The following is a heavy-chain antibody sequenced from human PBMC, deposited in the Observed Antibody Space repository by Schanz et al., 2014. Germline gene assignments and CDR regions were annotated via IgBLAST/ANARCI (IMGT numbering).Heavy chain of an antibody. CDR1: GFTFSSYA. CDR2: VPFDGSQK. V-gene: IGHV3-30*04. D-gene: IGHD2-2*01. J-gene: IGHJ4*02. Sequence: QVQLVESGGGVVQPGRSLRLSCAASGFTFSSYALHWVRQAPGKGLEWVAFVPFDGSQKFYADSVKGRFTISRDNSKNTVYLQMNSLRPGDTAVYYCARESSNDIVLVPGAVFDHWLQGILVTVSS. CDR3: ARESSNDIVLVPGAVFDH.